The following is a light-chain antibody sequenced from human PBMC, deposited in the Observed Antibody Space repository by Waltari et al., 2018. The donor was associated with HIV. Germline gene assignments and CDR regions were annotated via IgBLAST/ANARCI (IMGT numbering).Light chain of an antibody. CDR1: SGSVSTSYY. Sequence: QTVVTQEPSFSVSPGGTVTLTCGLNSGSVSTSYYPSWYQQTPGQTPRTLIYSTNTRSSGVPDRFSGSILGNKAALTSTGAQADDESDYYCVLYMGGGIWVFGGGTKVTVL. CDR3: VLYMGGGIWV. V-gene: IGLV8-61*01. J-gene: IGLJ3*02. CDR2: STN.